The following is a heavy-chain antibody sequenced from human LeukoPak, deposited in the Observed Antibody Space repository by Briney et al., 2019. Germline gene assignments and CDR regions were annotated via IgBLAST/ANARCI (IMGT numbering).Heavy chain of an antibody. V-gene: IGHV3-23*01. Sequence: GGSLRLSCLTSGFTLSTNAMSWVRQAPGKGLEWISGISGSGASTYYADSVKGRFTISRDDSRNTLYLQMNSLRGDDTAVYYCAKKGATTGDFDYWGQGTLVTVSS. CDR2: ISGSGAST. CDR3: AKKGATTGDFDY. J-gene: IGHJ4*02. D-gene: IGHD1-26*01. CDR1: GFTLSTNA.